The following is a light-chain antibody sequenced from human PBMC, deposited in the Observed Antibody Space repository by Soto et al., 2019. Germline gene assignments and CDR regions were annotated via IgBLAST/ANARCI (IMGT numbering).Light chain of an antibody. V-gene: IGLV2-14*03. CDR2: DVS. CDR3: SSYTNRNTLL. CDR1: SSDVGGLNF. J-gene: IGLJ2*01. Sequence: QSALTQPATVSGSPGQSITISCTGTSSDVGGLNFVTWYQQHPGTAPKIRIYDVSNRPSGVSNRFSGSKSGNTASLTISGLQDEDGADYYCSSYTNRNTLLFGGGTKLTVL.